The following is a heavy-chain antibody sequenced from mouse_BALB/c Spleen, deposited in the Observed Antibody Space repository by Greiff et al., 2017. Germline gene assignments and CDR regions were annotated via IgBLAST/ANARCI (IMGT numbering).Heavy chain of an antibody. CDR1: GYTFTSYW. CDR2: INPSTGYT. Sequence: QVQLQQSGAELAKPGASVKMSCKASGYTFTSYWMHWVKQRPGQGLEWIGYINPSTGYTEYNQKFKDKATLTADKSSSTAYMQLSSLTSEDSAVYYCARFWDVGYFDYWGQGTTLTVSS. D-gene: IGHD4-1*01. CDR3: ARFWDVGYFDY. J-gene: IGHJ2*01. V-gene: IGHV1-7*01.